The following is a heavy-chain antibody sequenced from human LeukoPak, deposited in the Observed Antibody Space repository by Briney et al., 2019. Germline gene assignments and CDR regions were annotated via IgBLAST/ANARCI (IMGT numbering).Heavy chain of an antibody. Sequence: SETLSLTCTVSGGSINTYYWSWIRQPPGKRLEWLGYVYDSGSAGYSPSLKSLVTISLDTPKKQFSLKVDSVTAADTAVYYCARSTRRYCGSASCFVYFFDQWGQGLLVTVSS. V-gene: IGHV4-59*01. CDR1: GGSINTYY. D-gene: IGHD2-2*01. CDR2: VYDSGSA. J-gene: IGHJ4*02. CDR3: ARSTRRYCGSASCFVYFFDQ.